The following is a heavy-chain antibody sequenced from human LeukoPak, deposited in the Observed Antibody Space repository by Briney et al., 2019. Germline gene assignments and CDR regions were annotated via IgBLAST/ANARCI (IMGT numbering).Heavy chain of an antibody. Sequence: GGSLRLSCAASGFTFSSYSMNWVRQAPGKGLEWVSYISSSSSTIYYADSVKGRFTISRDNAENSLYLQMNSLRAEDTAVYYCARGGITMVRGVFPRDAFDIWGQGTMVTVSS. V-gene: IGHV3-48*04. CDR1: GFTFSSYS. CDR2: ISSSSSTI. D-gene: IGHD3-10*01. CDR3: ARGGITMVRGVFPRDAFDI. J-gene: IGHJ3*02.